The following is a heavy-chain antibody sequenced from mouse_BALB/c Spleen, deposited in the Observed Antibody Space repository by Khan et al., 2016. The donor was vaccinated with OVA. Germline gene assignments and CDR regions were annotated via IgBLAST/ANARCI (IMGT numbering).Heavy chain of an antibody. CDR2: INPNNGGS. Sequence: VRLQQSGPELVKPGASMKISCKASGYSFTDYTMNWVKQSHGENLEWIGLINPNNGGSTYNLKFRGKATLTVDKSSSTAYMELLSLTSEDSAVYYCARSGYGGFAYWGQGTLATVSA. CDR1: GYSFTDYT. D-gene: IGHD3-1*01. J-gene: IGHJ3*01. V-gene: IGHV1-18*01. CDR3: ARSGYGGFAY.